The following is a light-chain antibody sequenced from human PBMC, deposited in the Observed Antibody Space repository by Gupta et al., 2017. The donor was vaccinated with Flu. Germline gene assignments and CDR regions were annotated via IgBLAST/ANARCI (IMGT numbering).Light chain of an antibody. CDR2: DVT. Sequence: QSAAVQPRSGSGITGQTVTISCGGAGSDVGTYNYVSWYQQHPGNSHKVICADVTRRPPGVPSFFAASWSGETAFLTISGLQADDDAYYYCFSYASYNTVVFGGGTTLTV. CDR3: FSYASYNTVV. CDR1: GSDVGTYNY. V-gene: IGLV2-11*01. J-gene: IGLJ3*02.